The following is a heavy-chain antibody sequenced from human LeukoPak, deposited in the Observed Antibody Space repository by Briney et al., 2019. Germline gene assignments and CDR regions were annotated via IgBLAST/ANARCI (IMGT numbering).Heavy chain of an antibody. CDR1: GFTFSSYS. CDR2: ISSGSSTI. Sequence: GGSLTLSCSASGFTFSSYSMNWVRQAPGKGLKLISYISSGSSTIYYADSVKGRFTISRDNAKNSLYLQMTCLRAEDTAVYYCARGSDLKYFQYWGQGTLVTVSS. CDR3: ARGSDLKYFQY. J-gene: IGHJ1*01. V-gene: IGHV3-48*01.